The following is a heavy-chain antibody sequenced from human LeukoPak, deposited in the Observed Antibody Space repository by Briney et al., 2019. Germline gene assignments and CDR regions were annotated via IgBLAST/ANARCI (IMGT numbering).Heavy chain of an antibody. CDR3: ARDMCGGNSVGGVCLDQ. J-gene: IGHJ4*02. D-gene: IGHD4-23*01. CDR2: INPSGTRT. Sequence: ASVKVSCKASGYTFTSYYMHWVRQAPGQGLEWMGIINPSGTRTRNAQKFQGRVTMTRDTSTSTVYMELSSLRSEDTAIYYCARDMCGGNSVGGVCLDQWGQGTLVTVSS. V-gene: IGHV1-46*01. CDR1: GYTFTSYY.